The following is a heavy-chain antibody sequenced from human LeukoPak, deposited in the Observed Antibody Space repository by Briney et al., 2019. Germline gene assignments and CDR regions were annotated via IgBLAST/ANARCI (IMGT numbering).Heavy chain of an antibody. CDR1: GGTFSSYA. J-gene: IGHJ4*02. CDR3: ARDLGYCSSTSCYTFDY. D-gene: IGHD2-2*02. V-gene: IGHV1-69*05. Sequence: ASVKVSCKASGGTFSSYAISWVRQAPGQGLEWMGGIIPIFGTANYAQKFQGRVTITTDESTSTAYMELSSRRSEDTAVYYCARDLGYCSSTSCYTFDYWGQGTLVTVSS. CDR2: IIPIFGTA.